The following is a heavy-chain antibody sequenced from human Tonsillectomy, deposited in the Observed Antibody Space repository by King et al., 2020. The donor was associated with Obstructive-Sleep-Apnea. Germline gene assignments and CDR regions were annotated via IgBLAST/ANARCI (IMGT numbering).Heavy chain of an antibody. D-gene: IGHD3-9*01. CDR1: GFTFRSYA. J-gene: IGHJ4*02. Sequence: VQLVESGGDLVQPGGSLRLSCAASGFTFRSYAMSWVRQAAGEGLEWVSGLSGSGGITDYADSGKGRFTISRANSKNTVYLQMNSLRAEDTAVYYCAKDSMDYDTLTGPVDYWGQGTLVTVSS. CDR3: AKDSMDYDTLTGPVDY. V-gene: IGHV3-23*04. CDR2: LSGSGGIT.